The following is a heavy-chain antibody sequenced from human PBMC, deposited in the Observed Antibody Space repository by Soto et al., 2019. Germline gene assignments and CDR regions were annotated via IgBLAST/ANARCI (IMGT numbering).Heavy chain of an antibody. V-gene: IGHV3-74*01. CDR1: GFTFSSYL. J-gene: IGHJ5*01. D-gene: IGHD1-1*01. Sequence: GGSLRLSCAASGFTFSSYLMHWVRQAPGKGLVWVSRISSDMSSTSYADSVKGRFTISRDNAKNTLYLQMDSLRAEDTAVYYCARGIGYSAQDSWGQGTMVTV. CDR3: ARGIGYSAQDS. CDR2: ISSDMSST.